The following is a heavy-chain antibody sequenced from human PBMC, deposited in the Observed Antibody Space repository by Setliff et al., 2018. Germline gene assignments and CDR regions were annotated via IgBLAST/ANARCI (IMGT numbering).Heavy chain of an antibody. CDR1: GYSISSGYY. CDR2: IYHSGST. Sequence: SETLSLTCTVSGYSISSGYYWGWIRQPPGKGLEWIGSIYHSGSTYYNPSLKSRVTISVDTSKNQFSLKLSSVTAADTAVYYCASERESASRQTYFDSWGQGTLVTVS. D-gene: IGHD2-15*01. V-gene: IGHV4-38-2*02. CDR3: ASERESASRQTYFDS. J-gene: IGHJ4*02.